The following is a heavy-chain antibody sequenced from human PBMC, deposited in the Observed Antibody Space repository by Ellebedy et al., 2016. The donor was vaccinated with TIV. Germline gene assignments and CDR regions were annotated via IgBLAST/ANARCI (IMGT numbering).Heavy chain of an antibody. D-gene: IGHD5-18*01. CDR1: GYKLTNYW. CDR3: ASNYGYGVPVDF. V-gene: IGHV5-51*01. Sequence: GESLKISCRGSGYKLTNYWIGWVRQMPGKGLEWIGIIYPGYSNTMYIPSFQGQVTISADKSVSTAYLQWTSLKASDTALNFCASNYGYGVPVDFWGQGTLVIVSS. J-gene: IGHJ4*02. CDR2: IYPGYSNT.